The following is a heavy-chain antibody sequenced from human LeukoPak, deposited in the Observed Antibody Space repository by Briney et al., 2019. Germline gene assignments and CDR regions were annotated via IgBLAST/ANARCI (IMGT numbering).Heavy chain of an antibody. J-gene: IGHJ6*03. CDR2: IYSSGST. V-gene: IGHV4-4*07. Sequence: SETLSLTCTVSGGSICSYYWIWIRQPAGKGLEWIGRIYSSGSTDYNPSLKSRVTMSVDTSKNQFSLKLSSVTAADTAVYYCARVLSGGGSYYNYMDVWGKGTTVTVSS. D-gene: IGHD2-15*01. CDR1: GGSICSYY. CDR3: ARVLSGGGSYYNYMDV.